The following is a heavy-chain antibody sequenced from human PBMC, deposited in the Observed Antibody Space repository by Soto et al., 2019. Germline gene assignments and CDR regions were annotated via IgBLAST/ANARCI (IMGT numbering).Heavy chain of an antibody. CDR2: INSDGSST. CDR3: ERDTGDGMDV. J-gene: IGHJ6*02. V-gene: IGHV3-74*01. CDR1: GFSFCSYW. Sequence: AGWSLRLFCAASGFSFCSYWMHLFRQAPGKGLVWVSRINSDGSSTSYADSVKGRFTISRDNAKNTLYLQMNSLRAEDTAVYYCERDTGDGMDVRGQGTTVTVYS. D-gene: IGHD3-10*01.